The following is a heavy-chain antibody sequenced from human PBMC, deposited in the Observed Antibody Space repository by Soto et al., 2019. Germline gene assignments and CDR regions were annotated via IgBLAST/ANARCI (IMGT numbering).Heavy chain of an antibody. J-gene: IGHJ4*02. V-gene: IGHV3-33*01. CDR2: VWYDGSNK. CDR3: ATGSYARAGGFDY. Sequence: QVQLVESGGGVVQPGRSLRLSCAASGFTFSSYGMHWVRQAPGKGLEWVAIVWYDGSNKYYADSVKGRFTISRDNSKNTLFLQMNSLRVEDTAVYYCATGSYARAGGFDYWGQGTLVTVSS. D-gene: IGHD2-15*01. CDR1: GFTFSSYG.